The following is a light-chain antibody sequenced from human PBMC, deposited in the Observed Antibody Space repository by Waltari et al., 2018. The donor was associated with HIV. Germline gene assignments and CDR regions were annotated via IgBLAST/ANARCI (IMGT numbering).Light chain of an antibody. V-gene: IGKV1-8*01. CDR2: AAS. CDR1: QGISLY. J-gene: IGKJ4*01. Sequence: AIRMTQSPSSVSASTGDRVTITCRASQGISLYVAWYQQKPGQAPRLLIYAASTLQSGVPSRFSGSGSGTDFNLTINCLQSEDFATYYCQQYYTYPLTFGGGTKVEIK. CDR3: QQYYTYPLT.